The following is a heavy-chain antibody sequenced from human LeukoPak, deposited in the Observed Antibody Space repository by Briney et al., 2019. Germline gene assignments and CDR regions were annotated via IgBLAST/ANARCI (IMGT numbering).Heavy chain of an antibody. Sequence: SETLSLTCTVSADSLSSGGHYWAWIRQLPGKGLESIGFIHHSGSSRHNPSLKDRVAISVDASRKQFALRLSSVSAADTAIYYCARGGNRFGGFYFDYWGQGIQVIVSS. CDR2: IHHSGSS. CDR3: ARGGNRFGGFYFDY. J-gene: IGHJ4*02. D-gene: IGHD3-10*01. CDR1: ADSLSSGGHY. V-gene: IGHV4-31*03.